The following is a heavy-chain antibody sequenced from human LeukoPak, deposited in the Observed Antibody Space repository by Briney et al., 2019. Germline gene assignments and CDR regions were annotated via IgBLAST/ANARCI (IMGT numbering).Heavy chain of an antibody. Sequence: PGGSLRLSCAASGFTFSDYYMSWIRQAPGKGLEWVAKIKQDGSEKYYVDSVKGRFTISRDNAKNSLYLQMSSLGAEDTAVYYCARRGTSSSWAHFDYWGQGTLVTVSS. J-gene: IGHJ4*02. CDR3: ARRGTSSSWAHFDY. D-gene: IGHD6-13*01. CDR1: GFTFSDYY. V-gene: IGHV3-7*05. CDR2: IKQDGSEK.